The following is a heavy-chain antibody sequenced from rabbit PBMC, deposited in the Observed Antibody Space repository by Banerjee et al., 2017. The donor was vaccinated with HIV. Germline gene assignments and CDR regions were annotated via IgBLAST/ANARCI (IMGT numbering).Heavy chain of an antibody. CDR2: IFIGNSDT. Sequence: QEQLVESGGGLVQPGGSLKLSCKASGFDFSSYGVSWVRQAPGKGLEWIGYIFIGNSDTHYASWAKGRFTISKTSSTTVTLQMTSLTAADTATYFCARGFAYYGTRLDLWGQGTLVTVS. CDR1: GFDFSSYG. V-gene: IGHV1S45*01. J-gene: IGHJ3*01. D-gene: IGHD1-1*01. CDR3: ARGFAYYGTRLDL.